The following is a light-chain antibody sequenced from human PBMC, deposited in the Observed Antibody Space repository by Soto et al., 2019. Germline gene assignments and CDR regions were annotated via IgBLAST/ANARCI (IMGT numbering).Light chain of an antibody. CDR1: ERISDY. Sequence: GARVTITCRASERISDYLAWYQQKPGKAPKLLINTASSLRSGVPSRFSGSGSGTDFTLTIDSLQPEDFATYFCQQTNTAPWTFGQGTKVDI. CDR2: TAS. CDR3: QQTNTAPWT. V-gene: IGKV1-39*01. J-gene: IGKJ1*01.